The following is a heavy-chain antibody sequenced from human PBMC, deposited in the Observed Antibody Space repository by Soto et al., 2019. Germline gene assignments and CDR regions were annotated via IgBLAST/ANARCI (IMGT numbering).Heavy chain of an antibody. CDR2: IIPIFGTA. V-gene: IGHV1-69*05. CDR3: ARVHTYYYYSGSFDF. CDR1: GGTFSNYA. J-gene: IGHJ4*02. D-gene: IGHD2-15*01. Sequence: SVKVSCKASGGTFSNYAISWVRQAPGQGLEWMGGIIPIFGTANYAQKFQGRVTITRDTSISTAYMELSRLRSDDTAVYYCARVHTYYYYSGSFDFWGQGTLVTASS.